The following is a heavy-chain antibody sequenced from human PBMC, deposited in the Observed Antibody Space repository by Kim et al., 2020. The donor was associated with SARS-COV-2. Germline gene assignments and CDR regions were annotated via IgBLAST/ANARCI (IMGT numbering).Heavy chain of an antibody. V-gene: IGHV3-21*01. D-gene: IGHD3-16*01. CDR2: ISSSSSYI. CDR3: ATITFGGAKNAFDI. CDR1: GFTFSSYS. Sequence: GGSLRLSCAASGFTFSSYSMNWVRQAQGKGLEWVSSISSSSSYIYYADSLKGRFTISRDNAKNSLYLQMNSLRAEDTAVYYCATITFGGAKNAFDIWGQG. J-gene: IGHJ3*02.